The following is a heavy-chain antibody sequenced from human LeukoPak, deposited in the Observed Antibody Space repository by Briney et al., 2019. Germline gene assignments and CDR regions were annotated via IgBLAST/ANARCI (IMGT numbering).Heavy chain of an antibody. CDR1: GFTFSSYG. J-gene: IGHJ6*02. Sequence: GGSLRLSCAASGFTFSSYGMHWVRQAPGKGLEWVAVISYDGSKKYYADSVKGRFTISRDNSKNTLYLQMNSLRAEDTAVYYCAKDRYYYDSSGYCRAYYYYYGMDVWGQGTTVTVSS. D-gene: IGHD3-22*01. V-gene: IGHV3-30*18. CDR2: ISYDGSKK. CDR3: AKDRYYYDSSGYCRAYYYYYGMDV.